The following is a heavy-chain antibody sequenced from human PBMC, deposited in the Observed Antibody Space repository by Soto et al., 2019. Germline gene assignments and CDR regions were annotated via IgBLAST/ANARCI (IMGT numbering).Heavy chain of an antibody. D-gene: IGHD2-21*02. V-gene: IGHV1-46*03. J-gene: IGHJ4*01. CDR1: GYTFTNYY. CDR2: INSGGGSA. Sequence: ASVKVSCKASGYTFTNYYMHWVRQAPGQGLEWMGIINSGGGSATYAQKFLGRVTLTRDTSTSTVYMDLSSLGSDDSAVYYCARGGHVVVVTAAFDKWGHGTLVTVS. CDR3: ARGGHVVVVTAAFDK.